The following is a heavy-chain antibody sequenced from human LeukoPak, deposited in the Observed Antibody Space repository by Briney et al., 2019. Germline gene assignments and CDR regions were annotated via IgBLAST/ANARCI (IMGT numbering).Heavy chain of an antibody. J-gene: IGHJ4*02. CDR1: GFTVSSNY. CDR2: IYSGGYT. D-gene: IGHD6-19*01. Sequence: PVGSLRLSCAASGFTVSSNYMSWVRQAPGTGLDWVSVIYSGGYTYYVDSVKGRFTISRDNSKNTVYLQMNSLRAEDTALYYCATSRAVAGAIDYWGQGTLVTVSS. CDR3: ATSRAVAGAIDY. V-gene: IGHV3-53*01.